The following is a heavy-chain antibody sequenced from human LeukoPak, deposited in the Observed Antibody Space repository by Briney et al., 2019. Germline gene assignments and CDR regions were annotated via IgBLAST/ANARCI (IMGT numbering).Heavy chain of an antibody. CDR2: IYTSGST. V-gene: IGHV4-4*07. Sequence: SETLSLSCTVSGGSISSYYWSWIRQPAGKGLEWIGRIYTSGSTNYNPSLKSRVTMSVDTSKNQFSLKLSSVTAADTAVYYCARDWVLWDAFDIWGQGTMVTVSS. J-gene: IGHJ3*02. CDR3: ARDWVLWDAFDI. D-gene: IGHD2-8*02. CDR1: GGSISSYY.